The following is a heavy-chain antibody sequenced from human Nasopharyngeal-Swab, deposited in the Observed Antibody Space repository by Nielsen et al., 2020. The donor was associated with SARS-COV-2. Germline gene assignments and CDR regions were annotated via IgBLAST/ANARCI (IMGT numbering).Heavy chain of an antibody. CDR1: GFTFTSYA. J-gene: IGHJ6*02. CDR2: IWYDGSNK. V-gene: IGHV3-33*01. D-gene: IGHD5-24*01. Sequence: SCATSGFTFTSYAMHWVRQAPGKGLQWVAFIWYDGSNKYYADSVRGRFTISRDNSKNTLSLQMNSLRAEDTAVYYCARDIQMGGMDVWGQGTTVTVSS. CDR3: ARDIQMGGMDV.